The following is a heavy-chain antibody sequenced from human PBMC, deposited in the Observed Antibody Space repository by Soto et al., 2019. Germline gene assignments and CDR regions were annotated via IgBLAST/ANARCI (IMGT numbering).Heavy chain of an antibody. Sequence: EVQLVETGGGLIQPGGSLRLSCAASGFTVSSNYMSWVRQAPGKGLEWVSVIYSGGSTYYADSVKGRFTISRDNSKNTLYLQMNSLRAEDTAVYYCARVRSDFWSGYTYGMDVWGQGTTVTVSS. J-gene: IGHJ6*02. CDR2: IYSGGST. V-gene: IGHV3-53*02. CDR1: GFTVSSNY. CDR3: ARVRSDFWSGYTYGMDV. D-gene: IGHD3-3*01.